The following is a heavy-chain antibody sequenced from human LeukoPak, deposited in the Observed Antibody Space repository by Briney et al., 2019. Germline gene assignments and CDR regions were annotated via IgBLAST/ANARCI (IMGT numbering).Heavy chain of an antibody. CDR3: ARAIVVVPAAPYYYYMDV. D-gene: IGHD2-2*01. J-gene: IGHJ6*03. V-gene: IGHV1-69*13. CDR2: IFPIFGTA. Sequence: SVKVSCKASGGTFSSYAISWVRQAPGQGLEWTGGIFPIFGTANYAQKFQGRVTITADESTSTAYMELSSLRSEDTAVYYCARAIVVVPAAPYYYYMDVWGKGTTVTVSS. CDR1: GGTFSSYA.